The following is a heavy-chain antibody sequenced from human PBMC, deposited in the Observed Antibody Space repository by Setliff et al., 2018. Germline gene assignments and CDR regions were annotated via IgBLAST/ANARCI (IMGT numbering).Heavy chain of an antibody. CDR2: IYTTWST. V-gene: IGHV4-61*09. J-gene: IGHJ6*03. CDR1: GGSVGSDFSY. Sequence: NPSETLSLTCTVSGGSVGSDFSYWTWIRQPAGKGLEWIGQIYTTWSTNYNPSLKSRVTISLDAPKNEFSLRLTSVTAADTAVYYCARVTGFFYVDAWGKGTTVT. D-gene: IGHD3-3*01. CDR3: ARVTGFFYVDA.